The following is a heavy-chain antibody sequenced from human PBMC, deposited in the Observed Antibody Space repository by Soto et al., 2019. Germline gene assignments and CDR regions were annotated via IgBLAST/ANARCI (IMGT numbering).Heavy chain of an antibody. CDR1: GFTFSSYG. V-gene: IGHV3-33*01. J-gene: IGHJ4*02. CDR3: ASEDSSGYFGLD. CDR2: IWYDGSNK. Sequence: QVQLVESGGGVVQPGRSLRLSCAASGFTFSSYGMHWVRQAPGKGLEWVAVIWYDGSNKYYADSVKGRFTISRDNSKNTLYLQMNSLRAEDTAVYYCASEDSSGYFGLDWGQGTLVTVSS. D-gene: IGHD3-22*01.